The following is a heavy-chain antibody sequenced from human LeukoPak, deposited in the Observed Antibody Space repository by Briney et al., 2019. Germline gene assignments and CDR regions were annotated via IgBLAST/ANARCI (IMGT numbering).Heavy chain of an antibody. J-gene: IGHJ4*02. CDR1: GFIFSNYG. CDR3: AREWGRIAVAGGPGY. V-gene: IGHV3-33*01. CDR2: IWYEGQTK. Sequence: GGSLRLSCEASGFIFSNYGMHWVRQAPGKGLEWLALIWYEGQTKFYADSVKGRFTISRDNSGNTLFLHMTNLRVEDTAVYYCAREWGRIAVAGGPGYWGQGALVTVSS. D-gene: IGHD6-19*01.